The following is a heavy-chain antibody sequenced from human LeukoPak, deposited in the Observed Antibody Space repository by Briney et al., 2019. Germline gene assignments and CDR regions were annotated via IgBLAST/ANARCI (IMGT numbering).Heavy chain of an antibody. CDR1: GVPITDYY. Sequence: SETLSLTCNISGVPITDYYWRWIRLAPRRGLEWIGYMYYSGDSNSNPSLEGRVTMSADTSTNQFSLRLTSVTAADTAIYYCARELPSTGNWFDPWGQGILVTVSS. CDR3: ARELPSTGNWFDP. CDR2: MYYSGDS. V-gene: IGHV4-59*01. J-gene: IGHJ5*02. D-gene: IGHD1-14*01.